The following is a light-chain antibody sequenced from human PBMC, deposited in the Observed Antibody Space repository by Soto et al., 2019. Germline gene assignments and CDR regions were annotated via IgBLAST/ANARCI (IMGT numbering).Light chain of an antibody. CDR2: GNS. J-gene: IGLJ2*01. V-gene: IGLV1-40*01. CDR3: QSYDSTLRVVI. Sequence: QSVLTQPPSVSGAPGQRVTISCTGSSSDIGAGYDVHWYQHVPGTAPKLLIYGNSDRPSGVPDRFSGSKSGTSASLAISGLQAEDEADYDCQSYDSTLRVVIFGGGTKLTVL. CDR1: SSDIGAGYD.